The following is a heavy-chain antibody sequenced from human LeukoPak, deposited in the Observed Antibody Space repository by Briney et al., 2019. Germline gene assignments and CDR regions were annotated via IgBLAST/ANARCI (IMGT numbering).Heavy chain of an antibody. CDR2: IYYSGST. CDR1: GGSICSYY. Sequence: SETLSLTCTVSGGSICSYYWSWIRQPPGKGLEGIGYIYYSGSTNYNPSLKSRVTISVDTSKNQFSLKLSSVTAADTAVYYCARGQYSSSSGYFDYWGQGTLVTVSS. CDR3: ARGQYSSSSGYFDY. J-gene: IGHJ4*02. V-gene: IGHV4-59*01. D-gene: IGHD6-6*01.